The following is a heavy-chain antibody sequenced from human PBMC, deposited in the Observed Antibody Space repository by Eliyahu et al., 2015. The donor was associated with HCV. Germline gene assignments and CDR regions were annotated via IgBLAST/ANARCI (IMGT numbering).Heavy chain of an antibody. Sequence: EVQLVEPGGGLVQPGGSXXLSCAASGFTFXSSWMHWVRQVPGKGLVWVSRINSDGGITSYADSVKGRFTISRDNAKNTLYLQMNSLRAEDSAVYYCASEIRLGYWGQGTLVTVSS. J-gene: IGHJ4*02. CDR3: ASEIRLGY. D-gene: IGHD6-6*01. CDR1: GFTFXSSW. V-gene: IGHV3-74*01. CDR2: INSDGGIT.